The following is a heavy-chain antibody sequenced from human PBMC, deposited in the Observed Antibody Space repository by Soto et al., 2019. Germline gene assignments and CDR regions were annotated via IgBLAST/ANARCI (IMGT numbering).Heavy chain of an antibody. CDR1: GGTFSSYA. Sequence: QVQLVQSGAEVKKPGSSVKVSCKASGGTFSSYAISWVRQAPGQGLEWMGGIIPIFGTANYAQKFQGRVPITADDATSTAYVELSSLRSEDTAVYYCARGGDFISTSCYLNDYWGQGTLVTVSS. D-gene: IGHD2-2*01. CDR2: IIPIFGTA. CDR3: ARGGDFISTSCYLNDY. V-gene: IGHV1-69*12. J-gene: IGHJ4*02.